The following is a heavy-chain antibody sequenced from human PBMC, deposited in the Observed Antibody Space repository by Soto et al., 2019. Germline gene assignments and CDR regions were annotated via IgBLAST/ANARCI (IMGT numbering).Heavy chain of an antibody. CDR3: ARDGPYQSSGWPPARLTRKYYFDY. Sequence: GASVKVSCKASGYTFTSYYMHWVRQAPGQGLEWMGWINAGNGNTKYSQKFQGRVTITRDTSASTAYMELSSLRSEDTAVYYCARDGPYQSSGWPPARLTRKYYFDYWGQGTLVTVSS. V-gene: IGHV1-3*01. CDR1: GYTFTSYY. CDR2: INAGNGNT. D-gene: IGHD6-19*01. J-gene: IGHJ4*02.